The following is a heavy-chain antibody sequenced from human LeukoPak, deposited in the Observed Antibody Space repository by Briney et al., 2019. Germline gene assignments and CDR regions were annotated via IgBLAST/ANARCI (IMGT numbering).Heavy chain of an antibody. CDR3: ARANIVVVPAAKYFDY. Sequence: ASVTVSFTASGYTFTVYYMHWVRQAPGQGLEWMGRINPNSGGTNYAQKFQGRVTMTRDTSISTAYMELSRLRSDDTAVYYCARANIVVVPAAKYFDYWGQGTLVTVSS. CDR1: GYTFTVYY. J-gene: IGHJ4*02. V-gene: IGHV1-2*06. CDR2: INPNSGGT. D-gene: IGHD2-2*01.